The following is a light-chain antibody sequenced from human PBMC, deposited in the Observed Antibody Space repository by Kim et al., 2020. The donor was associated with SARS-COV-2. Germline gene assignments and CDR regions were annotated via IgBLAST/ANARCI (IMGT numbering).Light chain of an antibody. CDR1: SSDIGAYEN. V-gene: IGLV2-8*01. J-gene: IGLJ1*01. CDR2: EVS. Sequence: PGQPVTISCTGSSSDIGAYENVSWYQQHPGKAPKLMISEVSKRSSGVPDRFSGSKSGNTASLTVSGLQAEDEADYYCCSYARTSYVFGTGTKVTVL. CDR3: CSYARTSYV.